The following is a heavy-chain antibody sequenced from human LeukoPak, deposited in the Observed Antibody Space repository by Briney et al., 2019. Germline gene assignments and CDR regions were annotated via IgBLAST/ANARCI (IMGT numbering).Heavy chain of an antibody. CDR1: GGSISSYY. CDR3: AREDYYGSGSYWDENWFDP. J-gene: IGHJ5*02. D-gene: IGHD3-10*01. V-gene: IGHV4-4*09. Sequence: SETLSLTCTVSGGSISSYYWSWIRQPPGKGLEWIGYIYSSGSTKYNPSLKSRVTISVDTSKNQFSLKLSSVTAADTAVYYCAREDYYGSGSYWDENWFDPWGQGTLVTVSS. CDR2: IYSSGST.